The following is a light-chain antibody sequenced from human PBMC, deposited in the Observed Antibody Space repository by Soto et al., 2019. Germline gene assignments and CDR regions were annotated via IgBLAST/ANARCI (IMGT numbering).Light chain of an antibody. CDR3: ASYTSSNSLL. CDR2: DVS. J-gene: IGLJ2*01. V-gene: IGLV2-14*03. CDR1: SSDVGGYNS. Sequence: QSALTQPASVSGSPGQSITISCTGTSSDVGGYNSVSWYQQHPGKAPRLMIYDVSNRPSGVSNRFAGSKSGNTASLTISGLQADDEADYYCASYTSSNSLLFGGGTKVTVL.